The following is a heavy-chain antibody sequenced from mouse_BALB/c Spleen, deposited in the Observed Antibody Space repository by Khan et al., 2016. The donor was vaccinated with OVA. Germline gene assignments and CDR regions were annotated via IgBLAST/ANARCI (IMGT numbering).Heavy chain of an antibody. Sequence: VQLQQPGAELVKSGATVKLSCTASGLNIKDTYMHWLKQWPEQGLEWIGRIDPRNGNTKYDPKFQGKATITAETSYNTAYLQLSSLTYEDTAVYSCAIIARKWVQGTTLTVSS. V-gene: IGHV14-3*02. CDR2: IDPRNGNT. J-gene: IGHJ2*01. CDR3: AIIARK. CDR1: GLNIKDTY.